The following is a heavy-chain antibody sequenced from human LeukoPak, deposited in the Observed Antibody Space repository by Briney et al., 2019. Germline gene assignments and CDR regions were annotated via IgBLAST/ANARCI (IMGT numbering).Heavy chain of an antibody. J-gene: IGHJ2*01. V-gene: IGHV1-2*02. D-gene: IGHD3-16*01. CDR2: INPNSGGT. CDR3: ARVAKLGARFGWYFDL. CDR1: GYTFSDYY. Sequence: ASVKVSCKASGYTFSDYYMHWVRQAPGQGLEWMGWINPNSGGTNYAQKFQGRVTMTRDTSISTAYMELSRLRSDDTAVYYCARVAKLGARFGWYFDLWGRGTLVTVSS.